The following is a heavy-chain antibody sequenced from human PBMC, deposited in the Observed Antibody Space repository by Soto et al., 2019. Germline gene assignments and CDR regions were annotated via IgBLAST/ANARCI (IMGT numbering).Heavy chain of an antibody. D-gene: IGHD1-1*01. J-gene: IGHJ6*02. CDR2: IYYSGST. CDR3: AREGTTVDSYYYYGMDV. V-gene: IGHV4-59*01. Sequence: QVQLQESGPGLVKPSETLSLTCTVSGGSISSYYWSWIRQPPGKGLEWIGYIYYSGSTNYNPSLKSRVTISVDTSKNQFSLKLSSVTAAYTAVYYCAREGTTVDSYYYYGMDVWGQGTTVTVSS. CDR1: GGSISSYY.